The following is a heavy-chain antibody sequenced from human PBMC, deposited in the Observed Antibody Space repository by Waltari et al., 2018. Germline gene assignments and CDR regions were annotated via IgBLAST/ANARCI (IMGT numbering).Heavy chain of an antibody. J-gene: IGHJ4*02. CDR3: ARVVARD. Sequence: VQLVESGGGLVQPGGSLRLSCAASGFSLSSYSMNWVRQAPGRGMGWVSYISSSGSTIYYADSVKGRFTISRDSAKNSLYLQMNSLRDEDTAVYNCARVVARDWGQGTLVTVSS. V-gene: IGHV3-48*02. CDR2: ISSSGSTI. CDR1: GFSLSSYS.